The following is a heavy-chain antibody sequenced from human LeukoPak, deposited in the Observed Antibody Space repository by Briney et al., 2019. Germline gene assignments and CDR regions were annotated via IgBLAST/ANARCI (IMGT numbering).Heavy chain of an antibody. V-gene: IGHV4-34*01. D-gene: IGHD3-10*01. CDR2: IDNRGST. Sequence: SEALSLTCTVSDGSFNFYFWHWIRQPPGKGLDWIGEIDNRGSTQYNPSLRSRVTISVDTSRNQFSLELTSVTAADTAVYFCARDSHSGFQWGQGTLVTVSS. J-gene: IGHJ4*02. CDR1: DGSFNFYF. CDR3: ARDSHSGFQ.